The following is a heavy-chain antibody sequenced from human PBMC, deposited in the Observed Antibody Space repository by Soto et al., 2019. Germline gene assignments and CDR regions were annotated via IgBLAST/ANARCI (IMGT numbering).Heavy chain of an antibody. D-gene: IGHD3-3*01. CDR3: AHRVLRTVFGLVTTTAIYFDF. CDR1: GFSLTTSGVG. J-gene: IGHJ4*02. Sequence: QITLNESGPTPVKPRQTLTLTCTFSGFSLTTSGVGVGWIRQSPGKAPEWLALTYWDDDKRYSPSLKSRLTITKDTPKNQVVLTMADLDPADTATYYCAHRVLRTVFGLVTTTAIYFDFWGQGTPVAVSS. V-gene: IGHV2-5*02. CDR2: TYWDDDK.